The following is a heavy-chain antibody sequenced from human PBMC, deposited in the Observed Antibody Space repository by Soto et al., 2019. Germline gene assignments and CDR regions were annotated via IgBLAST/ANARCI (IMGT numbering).Heavy chain of an antibody. CDR3: ASLLKGGGWYRHY. V-gene: IGHV4-31*03. D-gene: IGHD6-19*01. CDR2: IYYSGST. J-gene: IGHJ4*02. Sequence: SETLSLTCTVSGGSISSGGYCWSWIRQHPGKGLEWIGYIYYSGSTYYNPSLKSRVTISVDTSKNQFSLKLSSVTAADTAVYYCASLLKGGGWYRHYWGQGTLVTVSS. CDR1: GGSISSGGYC.